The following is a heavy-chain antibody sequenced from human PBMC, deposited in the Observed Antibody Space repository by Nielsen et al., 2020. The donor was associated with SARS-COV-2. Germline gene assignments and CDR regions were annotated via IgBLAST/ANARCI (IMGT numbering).Heavy chain of an antibody. CDR2: IYYSGST. D-gene: IGHD2-2*01. Sequence: SETLSLTCTVSGGSISSSSYYWGWIRQPPGKGLEWIGSIYYSGSTYYNPSLKSRVTISVDTSKNQFSLKLSSVTAADTAVYYCATGYCSSTSCYASHAFDIWGQGTMVTVSS. CDR3: ATGYCSSTSCYASHAFDI. V-gene: IGHV4-39*01. CDR1: GGSISSSSYY. J-gene: IGHJ3*02.